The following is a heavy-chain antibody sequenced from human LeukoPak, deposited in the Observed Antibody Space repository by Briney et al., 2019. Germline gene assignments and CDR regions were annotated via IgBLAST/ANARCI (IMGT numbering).Heavy chain of an antibody. V-gene: IGHV3-33*06. J-gene: IGHJ4*02. CDR2: IWYDGSNK. CDR3: AKAWPIRGSYYFDY. CDR1: GFTFGSYG. D-gene: IGHD1-26*01. Sequence: PGRSLRLSCAASGFTFGSYGMHWVRQAPGKGLEWVAVIWYDGSNKYYADSVKGRFTISRDNSKNTLYLQMNSLRAEDTAVYYCAKAWPIRGSYYFDYWGQGTLVTVSS.